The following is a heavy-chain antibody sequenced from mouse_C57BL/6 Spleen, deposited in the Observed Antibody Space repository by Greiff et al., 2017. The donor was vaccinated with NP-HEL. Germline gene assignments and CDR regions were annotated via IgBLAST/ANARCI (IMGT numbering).Heavy chain of an antibody. CDR2: IYPGSGST. CDR1: GYTFTSYW. Sequence: QVQLQQPGAELVKPGASVKMSCKASGYTFTSYWITWVKQRPGQGLEWIGDIYPGSGSTNYNEKFKSKATLTVDKSSSTAYMQLSSLTSEDSAVYYCVGHDYSFAYWGQGTLVTVSA. J-gene: IGHJ3*01. CDR3: VGHDYSFAY. D-gene: IGHD2-4*01. V-gene: IGHV1-55*01.